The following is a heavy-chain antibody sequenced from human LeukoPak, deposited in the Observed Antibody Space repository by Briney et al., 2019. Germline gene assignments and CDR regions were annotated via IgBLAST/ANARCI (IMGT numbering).Heavy chain of an antibody. D-gene: IGHD4-17*01. CDR3: TTVTTRFDAFDI. Sequence: GRSLRLSCAASGFTFDDYAMHWVRHAPGKGLEWVSGISWNSGSIGYADSVKGRFTISRDNAKNSLYLQMNSLRAEDTALYYCTTVTTRFDAFDIWGQGTMVTVSS. CDR1: GFTFDDYA. V-gene: IGHV3-9*01. CDR2: ISWNSGSI. J-gene: IGHJ3*02.